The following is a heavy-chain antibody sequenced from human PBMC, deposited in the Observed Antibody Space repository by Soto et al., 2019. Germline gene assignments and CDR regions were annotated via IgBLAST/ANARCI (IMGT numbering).Heavy chain of an antibody. D-gene: IGHD6-19*01. CDR3: AKDKEDSSGWYLDY. CDR1: GFTFGSYG. CDR2: ISYDGSSK. Sequence: GGSLRLSCAASGFTFGSYGMHWVRQAPGKGLEWVAVISYDGSSKYYADSVKGRFTISRDNSKNTLYLQMNSLRAEDTAVYYCAKDKEDSSGWYLDYWGQGTLVTVS. V-gene: IGHV3-30*18. J-gene: IGHJ4*02.